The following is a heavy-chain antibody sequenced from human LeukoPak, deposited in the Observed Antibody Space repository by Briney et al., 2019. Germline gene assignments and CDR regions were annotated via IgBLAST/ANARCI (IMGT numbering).Heavy chain of an antibody. CDR3: ARGRDTYMDV. CDR2: IYHSGST. V-gene: IGHV4-30-2*01. J-gene: IGHJ6*03. CDR1: GGSISSGGYY. Sequence: PSETLSLTCTVSGGSISSGGYYWSWIRQPPGKGLEWVGYIYHSGSTYYSPSLKSRVTMSLDRSKSQVSLRLSSVTVADTAVYYCARGRDTYMDVWGRGTTVTVSS.